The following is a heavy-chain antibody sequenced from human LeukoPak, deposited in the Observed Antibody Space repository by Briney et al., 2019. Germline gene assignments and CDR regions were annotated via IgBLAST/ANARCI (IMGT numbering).Heavy chain of an antibody. CDR3: ARSRDAYHLNAFDI. J-gene: IGHJ3*02. D-gene: IGHD5-24*01. CDR1: GGSISSSSNS. CDR2: IYYSGST. V-gene: IGHV4-39*01. Sequence: SETLSLTCTVSGGSISSSSNSWGWVRQPPGEGLEWIGSIYYSGSTYYNPSLKSRVTISGDTSKTQFSLNLSSVTAADTAVFYCARSRDAYHLNAFDIWGQGTMVTVSS.